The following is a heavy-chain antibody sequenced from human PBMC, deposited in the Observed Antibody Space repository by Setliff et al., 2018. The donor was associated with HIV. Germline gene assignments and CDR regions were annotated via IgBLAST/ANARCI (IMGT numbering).Heavy chain of an antibody. D-gene: IGHD3-22*01. CDR1: GVSINRTDHY. Sequence: SETLSLTCSVSGVSINRTDHYWGWIRQSPGKRLEWIGSVSQSGSTYYNPSLKSRITISVDRSKNLFSLKLISVTAADQGVYYCARLYYGVRGWFDPWGQGTLVTVSS. CDR2: VSQSGST. J-gene: IGHJ5*02. CDR3: ARLYYGVRGWFDP. V-gene: IGHV4-39*01.